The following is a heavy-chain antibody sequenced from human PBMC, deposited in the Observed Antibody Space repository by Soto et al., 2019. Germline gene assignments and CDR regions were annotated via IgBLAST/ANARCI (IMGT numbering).Heavy chain of an antibody. D-gene: IGHD2-15*01. J-gene: IGHJ4*02. CDR3: ARDRECSGGTCYNYFDY. V-gene: IGHV4-31*03. CDR1: GGSISSGGYY. CDR2: IYYSGST. Sequence: QVQLQESGPGLVKPSQTLSLTCTVSGGSISSGGYYWSWIRQHPGKGLEWIGYIYYSGSTYYNPSLKGRVTISVDTSKNQFSLKLGSGTAADTAVYYCARDRECSGGTCYNYFDYWGQGTLVTVSS.